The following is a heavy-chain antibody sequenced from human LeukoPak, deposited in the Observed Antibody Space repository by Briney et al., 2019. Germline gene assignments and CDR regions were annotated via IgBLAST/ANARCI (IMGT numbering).Heavy chain of an antibody. J-gene: IGHJ4*02. D-gene: IGHD1-26*01. V-gene: IGHV4-39*01. CDR1: GGSISSSSYY. CDR3: ARHSGSSPHYFDY. Sequence: SESLSLTCTVSGGSISSSSYYWGWIRRPPGKGLEWIGSSYYSGSTHYNPSLKSRVTISVDTSKNQFSLKLSSVTAADTAVYYCARHSGSSPHYFDYWGQGTLVTVSS. CDR2: SYYSGST.